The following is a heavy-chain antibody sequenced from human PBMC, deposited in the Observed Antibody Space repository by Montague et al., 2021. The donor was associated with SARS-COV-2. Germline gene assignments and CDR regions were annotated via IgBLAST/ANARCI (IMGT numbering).Heavy chain of an antibody. V-gene: IGHV4-34*01. J-gene: IGHJ6*02. CDR2: INHSRSA. CDR1: GGSFSSYY. CDR3: ARVRYYGSRVCLGMDV. D-gene: IGHD3-10*01. Sequence: SETLSLTCAVYGGSFSSYYWSWIRQPPGKGLEWIGEINHSRSANYNPSLKSRVTMSVDTSNNQFSLKLSSLTAADTAVYYCARVRYYGSRVCLGMDVWGQGTTVTVSS.